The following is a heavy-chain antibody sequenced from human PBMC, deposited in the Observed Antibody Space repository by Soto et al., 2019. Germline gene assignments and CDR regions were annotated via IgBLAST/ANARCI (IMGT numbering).Heavy chain of an antibody. CDR3: ARGPLRVWSSTSCYSHSDY. CDR1: GYTFTSYS. CDR2: ISAYNGNT. J-gene: IGHJ4*02. Sequence: ASVKVSCKASGYTFTSYSISWVRQAPGQGLEWMGWISAYNGNTNYAQKLQGRVTMTTDTSTSTAYMEQRSLRSDDTAVDYCARGPLRVWSSTSCYSHSDYGGQGTLGTVS. V-gene: IGHV1-18*01. D-gene: IGHD2-2*01.